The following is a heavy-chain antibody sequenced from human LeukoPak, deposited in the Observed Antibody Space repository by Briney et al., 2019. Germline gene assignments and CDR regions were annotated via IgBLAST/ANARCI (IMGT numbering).Heavy chain of an antibody. CDR2: IRYDGSNK. Sequence: GGSLRLSCAASGFTFSSYGMHWVRQAPGKGLEWVAFIRYDGSNKYYADSVKGRFTISRDNSKNTLYLQMNSLRAEDTALYYCARDGWGRYDFWSGYLYWGQGTLVTVSS. V-gene: IGHV3-30*02. J-gene: IGHJ4*02. D-gene: IGHD3-3*01. CDR3: ARDGWGRYDFWSGYLY. CDR1: GFTFSSYG.